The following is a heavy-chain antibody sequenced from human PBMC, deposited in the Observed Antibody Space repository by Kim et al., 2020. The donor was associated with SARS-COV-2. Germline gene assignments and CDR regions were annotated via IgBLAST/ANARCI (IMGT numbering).Heavy chain of an antibody. CDR2: ISSSSRII. J-gene: IGHJ6*02. CDR1: GFTFSNYS. V-gene: IGHV3-48*02. Sequence: GGSLRLSCAASGFTFSNYSMNWVRQAPGKGLEWVSYISSSSRIIYYADSVRGRFTISRDNAKNSLYLQMNSLRDDDTAVYYCAREGAVTYYDFWSGFFGMDVWGQGTTVTVSS. D-gene: IGHD3-3*01. CDR3: AREGAVTYYDFWSGFFGMDV.